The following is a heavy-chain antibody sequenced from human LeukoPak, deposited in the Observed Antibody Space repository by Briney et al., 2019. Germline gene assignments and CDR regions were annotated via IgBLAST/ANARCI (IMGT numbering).Heavy chain of an antibody. CDR1: GFIFSSYA. Sequence: GGSLRLSCAASGFIFSSYAMSWVRQAPGKGLGWVSAISGSGGSTYYADSVKGRFTISRDNSKNTLYLQMNSLRAEDTAVYYCARGGELLWFGEFSYYFDYWGQGTLVTVSS. V-gene: IGHV3-23*01. CDR3: ARGGELLWFGEFSYYFDY. J-gene: IGHJ4*02. CDR2: ISGSGGST. D-gene: IGHD3-10*01.